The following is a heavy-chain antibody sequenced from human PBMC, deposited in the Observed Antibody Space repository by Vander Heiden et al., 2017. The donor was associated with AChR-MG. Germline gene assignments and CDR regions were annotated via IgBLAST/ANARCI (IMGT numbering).Heavy chain of an antibody. J-gene: IGHJ5*02. CDR1: GGSISSSSYY. CDR2: FYYSGST. Sequence: QLQLQESGPGLVKPSETLSLTCTVSGGSISSSSYYWGWILQPPGKGLEWSGSFYYSGSTYYNPSLKSRVTISVDTSKNQFSLKLSSVTAADTAVYYCARPQYDRAGAGFDPWGQGTLVTVSS. V-gene: IGHV4-39*01. D-gene: IGHD1-1*01. CDR3: ARPQYDRAGAGFDP.